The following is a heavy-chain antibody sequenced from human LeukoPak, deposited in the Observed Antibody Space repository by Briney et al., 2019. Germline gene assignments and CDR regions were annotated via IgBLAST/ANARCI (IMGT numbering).Heavy chain of an antibody. D-gene: IGHD2-21*01. CDR2: IIPIFGTA. CDR3: ASGEYCGGDCYSDY. CDR1: GGTFSSYA. Sequence: SVKVSCKASGGTFSSYAISWVRQAPGQGLEWMGGIIPIFGTANYAQKFQGRVTIPADESSSTAYMELSSLRSEDTAVYYCASGEYCGGDCYSDYWGQGTLVTVSS. J-gene: IGHJ4*02. V-gene: IGHV1-69*13.